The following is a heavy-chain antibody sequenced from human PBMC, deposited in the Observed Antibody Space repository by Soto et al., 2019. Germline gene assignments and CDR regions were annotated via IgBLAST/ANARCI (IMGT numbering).Heavy chain of an antibody. J-gene: IGHJ4*02. D-gene: IGHD3-10*01. CDR3: ATYGSGSYKPTTFDY. CDR1: GGSISSGGYY. V-gene: IGHV4-31*03. CDR2: IYYSGST. Sequence: PSETLSLTCTVSGGSISSGGYYWSWIRQHPGKGLEWIGYIYYSGSTYYNPSLKSRVTISVDTSKNQFSLKLSSVTAADTAVYYCATYGSGSYKPTTFDYWGQRTLVTVSS.